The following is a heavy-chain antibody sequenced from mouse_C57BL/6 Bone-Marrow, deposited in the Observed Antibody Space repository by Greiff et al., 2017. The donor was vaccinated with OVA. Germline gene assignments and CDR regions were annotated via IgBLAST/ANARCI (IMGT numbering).Heavy chain of an antibody. J-gene: IGHJ3*01. CDR2: IYPRSGNT. CDR3: ARSVRYYGSSYWFAY. D-gene: IGHD1-1*01. CDR1: GYTFTSYG. Sequence: VKLQQSGAELARPGASVKLSCKASGYTFTSYGISWVKQRTGQGLEWIGEIYPRSGNTYYNEKFKGKATLTADKSSSTAYMELRSLTSEDSAVYFCARSVRYYGSSYWFAYWGQGTLVTVSA. V-gene: IGHV1-81*01.